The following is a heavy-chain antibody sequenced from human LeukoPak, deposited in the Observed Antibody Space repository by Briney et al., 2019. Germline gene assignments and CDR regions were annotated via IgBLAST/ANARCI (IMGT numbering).Heavy chain of an antibody. CDR1: GDSISGYY. D-gene: IGHD3-16*01. CDR3: ARHRFGHLFDY. J-gene: IGHJ4*02. V-gene: IGHV4-59*01. Sequence: PSETLSLTCTVSGDSISGYYWSWIRQPPGKGLEWIGYVYHTGHTHYRPSLKSRVTVSLDTSRNQVSLILSSVTAADTAVYYCARHRFGHLFDYWGQGTLVFVSS. CDR2: VYHTGHT.